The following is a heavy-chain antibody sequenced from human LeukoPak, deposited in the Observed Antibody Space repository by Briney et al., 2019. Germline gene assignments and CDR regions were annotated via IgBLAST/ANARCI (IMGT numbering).Heavy chain of an antibody. CDR2: ISSSGSTI. CDR3: ARGNWNDDPPYYFDY. CDR1: GFTFSSYE. D-gene: IGHD1-1*01. V-gene: IGHV3-48*03. J-gene: IGHJ4*02. Sequence: GGSLRLSCAASGFTFSSYEMNWVRQAPGKGLEWVSYISSSGSTIYYADSVKGRFTISRDNAKNSLYLQMNSLRAEDTAVYYCARGNWNDDPPYYFDYWGQGTLVTVSS.